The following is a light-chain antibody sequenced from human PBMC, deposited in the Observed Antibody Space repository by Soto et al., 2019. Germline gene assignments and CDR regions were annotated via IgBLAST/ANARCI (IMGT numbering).Light chain of an antibody. J-gene: IGKJ4*01. CDR3: QQYNKWPLT. CDR2: DTS. Sequence: IVMTQPPATLSVSPGERAALSCRASQSVTSNLAWYEQRPGQAPRLLIYDTSTRATGIPARISGSGSGTEFTLTISSLQSEDFAVYYCQQYNKWPLTFGGGTKVDNK. V-gene: IGKV3-15*01. CDR1: QSVTSN.